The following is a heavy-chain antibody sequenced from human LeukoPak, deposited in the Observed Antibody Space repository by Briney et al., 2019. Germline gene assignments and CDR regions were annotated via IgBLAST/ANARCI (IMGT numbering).Heavy chain of an antibody. V-gene: IGHV3-23*01. CDR2: ISGSGFNA. D-gene: IGHD3-10*01. J-gene: IGHJ4*02. CDR1: GFTFRNYG. Sequence: GGSLRLSCAGSGFTFRNYGMSWVRQAPGKGLEWVSSISGSGFNAFYSDSVKGRFTISRDNPKNTLYLQMNSLRAEDTAIYICAKLSDGSGLPYYFDSWGQGTLVTVS. CDR3: AKLSDGSGLPYYFDS.